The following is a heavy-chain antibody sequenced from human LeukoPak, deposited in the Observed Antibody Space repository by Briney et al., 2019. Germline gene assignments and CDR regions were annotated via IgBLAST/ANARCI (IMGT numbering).Heavy chain of an antibody. V-gene: IGHV1-69*04. CDR3: ARDSGNARAGYFDY. Sequence: GASVKVSCKASGGTFSSYAISWVRQAPGQGLEWMGRIIPILGIANYAQKFQGRVTITADKSTSTAYMELSSLRSEDTAVYYCARDSGNARAGYFDYWGQGTLVTVSS. CDR2: IIPILGIA. J-gene: IGHJ4*02. CDR1: GGTFSSYA. D-gene: IGHD2-15*01.